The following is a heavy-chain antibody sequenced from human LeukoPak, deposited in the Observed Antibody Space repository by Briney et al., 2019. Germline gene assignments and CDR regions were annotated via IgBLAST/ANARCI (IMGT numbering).Heavy chain of an antibody. J-gene: IGHJ4*02. CDR3: ARTPEGYSGYDRGLFDY. CDR2: INPNSGGT. V-gene: IGHV1-2*02. CDR1: GYTFTGYY. D-gene: IGHD5-12*01. Sequence: ASVKVSCKASGYTFTGYYMHWVRQAPGQGLEWMGWINPNSGGTNYAQKFQGRVTMTRDTSISTAYMELSRLRSDDTAVYYCARTPEGYSGYDRGLFDYWGQGTLVTVSS.